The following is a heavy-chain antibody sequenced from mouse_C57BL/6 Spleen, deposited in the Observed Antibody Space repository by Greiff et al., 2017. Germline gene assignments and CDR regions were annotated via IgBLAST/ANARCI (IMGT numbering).Heavy chain of an antibody. D-gene: IGHD1-1*01. CDR1: GYTFTSYW. Sequence: QVQLQQPGAELVRPGSSVKLSCKASGYTFTSYWMHWVKQRPIQGLEWIGNIDPSDSETHYNQKFKDKATLTVDKSSSTAYMQLSSLTSEDSAVYYCARITTVVSYYAMYYWGQGTSVTVSS. CDR3: ARITTVVSYYAMYY. J-gene: IGHJ4*01. CDR2: IDPSDSET. V-gene: IGHV1-52*01.